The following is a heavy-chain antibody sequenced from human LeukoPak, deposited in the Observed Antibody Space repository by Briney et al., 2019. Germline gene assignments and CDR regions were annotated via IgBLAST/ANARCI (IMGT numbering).Heavy chain of an antibody. D-gene: IGHD3-22*01. J-gene: IGHJ5*02. CDR2: IYTSGST. V-gene: IGHV4-61*02. CDR1: GGSISSGSYY. Sequence: PSQTLSLTCTVSGGSISSGSYYWSWIRQPAGKGLEWIGRIYTSGSTNYNPSLKSRVTISVDTSKNQFPLKLSSVTAADTAVYYCARESITMIVVDPNWFDPWGQGTLVTVSS. CDR3: ARESITMIVVDPNWFDP.